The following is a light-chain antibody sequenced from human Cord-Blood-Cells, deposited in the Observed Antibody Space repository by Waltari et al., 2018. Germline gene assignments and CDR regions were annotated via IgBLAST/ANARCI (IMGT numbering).Light chain of an antibody. CDR3: SSYTSSSTLV. J-gene: IGLJ3*02. CDR1: SSDVGGYNY. Sequence: QSALTQPASVSGSPGQSITISCTGTSSDVGGYNYVSWYQQPPGKAPKLTIYCVSNRPAGVANRVSVSKSGNTASLTISGLQAEDEADYYGSSYTSSSTLVFGGGTKLTVL. CDR2: CVS. V-gene: IGLV2-14*01.